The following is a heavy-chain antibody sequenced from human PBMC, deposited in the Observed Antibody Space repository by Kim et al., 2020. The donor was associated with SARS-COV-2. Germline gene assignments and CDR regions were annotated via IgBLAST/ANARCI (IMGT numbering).Heavy chain of an antibody. V-gene: IGHV4-34*01. Sequence: TNYTPSLKSRVTISVDTSKNQFSLKLSSVTAADTAVYYCARTNSDGFDYWGQGTLVTVSS. CDR2: T. J-gene: IGHJ4*02. CDR3: ARTNSDGFDY. D-gene: IGHD1-1*01.